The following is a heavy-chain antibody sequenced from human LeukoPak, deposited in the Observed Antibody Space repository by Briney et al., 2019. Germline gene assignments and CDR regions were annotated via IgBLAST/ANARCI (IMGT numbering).Heavy chain of an antibody. Sequence: GGSLRLSCVASGFTFSDYFMSWIRQAPGKGLEWLSFINSAGDNIYYADSVKGRFTISRDNAKKTLYLEMNSLGMEDTAIYYCATSRVFDYWGQGTLVTVSS. CDR2: INSAGDNI. CDR3: ATSRVFDY. J-gene: IGHJ4*02. V-gene: IGHV3-11*04. CDR1: GFTFSDYF.